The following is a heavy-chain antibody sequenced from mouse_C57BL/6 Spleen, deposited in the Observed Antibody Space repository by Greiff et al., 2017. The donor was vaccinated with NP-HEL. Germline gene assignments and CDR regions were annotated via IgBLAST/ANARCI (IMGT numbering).Heavy chain of an antibody. Sequence: QVQLQQSGAELARPGASVKLSCKASGYTFTSYGISWVKQRTGQGPEWIGEIYPRSGNTYYNEKFKGKATLTADKSSSTAYMELRSLTSEDSAVYFCAIYDGFLYYAMDYWGQGTSVTVSS. V-gene: IGHV1-81*01. D-gene: IGHD2-3*01. CDR1: GYTFTSYG. CDR3: AIYDGFLYYAMDY. CDR2: IYPRSGNT. J-gene: IGHJ4*01.